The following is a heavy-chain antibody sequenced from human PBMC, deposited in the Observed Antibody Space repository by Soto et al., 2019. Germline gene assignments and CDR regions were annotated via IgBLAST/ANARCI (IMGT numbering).Heavy chain of an antibody. CDR1: GGSISSNIYY. CDR3: ASRSGYDYFSFDY. CDR2: IYYSGST. D-gene: IGHD5-12*01. V-gene: IGHV4-39*01. Sequence: SETLSLTWTVSGGSISSNIYYWVWIRQPPGKVLEWIGSIYYSGSTYYNPSLKSRVTISVDTSKNQFSLKLSSVTAADTAVYYCASRSGYDYFSFDYWGQGILVTVSS. J-gene: IGHJ4*02.